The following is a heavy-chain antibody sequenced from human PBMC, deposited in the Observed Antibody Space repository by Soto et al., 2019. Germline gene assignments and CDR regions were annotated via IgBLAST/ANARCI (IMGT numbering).Heavy chain of an antibody. D-gene: IGHD4-17*01. CDR3: AKSPRHYGDYPLAY. Sequence: QVQLVQSGAEVKKPGASVKVSCKASGYTFTSYDINWVRQATGQGLEWMGWMNPNSGNTGYAQKFQGRVTMTRNTSISTAYMELSSLRSEDTAVYYCAKSPRHYGDYPLAYWGQGTLVTVSS. V-gene: IGHV1-8*01. J-gene: IGHJ4*02. CDR1: GYTFTSYD. CDR2: MNPNSGNT.